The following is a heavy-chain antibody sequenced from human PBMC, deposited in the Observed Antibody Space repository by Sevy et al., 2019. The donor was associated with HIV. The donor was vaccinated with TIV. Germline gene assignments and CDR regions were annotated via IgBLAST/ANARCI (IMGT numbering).Heavy chain of an antibody. D-gene: IGHD2-2*02. V-gene: IGHV1-69*13. Sequence: ASVKVSCKASGGTFSSYAISWVRQAPGQGLEWMGGIIPIFGTANYAQKFPGRVTITADESTSTAYMGLSSLRSEDTAVYYCAREKPPRYCSSTSCYTGGNWFDPWGQGTLVTDSS. CDR3: AREKPPRYCSSTSCYTGGNWFDP. CDR1: GGTFSSYA. CDR2: IIPIFGTA. J-gene: IGHJ5*02.